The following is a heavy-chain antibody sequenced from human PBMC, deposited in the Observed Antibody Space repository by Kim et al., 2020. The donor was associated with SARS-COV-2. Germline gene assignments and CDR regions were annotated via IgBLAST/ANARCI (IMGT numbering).Heavy chain of an antibody. CDR2: ISSSSSYI. Sequence: GGSLRLSCAASGFTFSSYSMNWVRQAPGKGLEWVSSISSSSSYIYYADSVKGRFTISRDNAKNSLYLQMNSLRAEDTAVYYCARDRPKAPTGHYYYGMDVWGQGTTVTVSS. CDR3: ARDRPKAPTGHYYYGMDV. V-gene: IGHV3-21*01. CDR1: GFTFSSYS. J-gene: IGHJ6*02. D-gene: IGHD6-6*01.